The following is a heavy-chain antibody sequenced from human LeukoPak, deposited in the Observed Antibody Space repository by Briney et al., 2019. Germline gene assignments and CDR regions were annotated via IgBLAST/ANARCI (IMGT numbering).Heavy chain of an antibody. Sequence: SETLSLTCTVSGGSISSYYWSWIRQPPGKGLEWIGYIYYSGSTNYNPSLKSRVTISVDTSKNQFSLKLSSVTAADTAVYYCARHYPADYYYYGMDVWGQGTTVTVSS. CDR2: IYYSGST. CDR1: GGSISSYY. V-gene: IGHV4-59*08. J-gene: IGHJ6*02. CDR3: ARHYPADYYYYGMDV.